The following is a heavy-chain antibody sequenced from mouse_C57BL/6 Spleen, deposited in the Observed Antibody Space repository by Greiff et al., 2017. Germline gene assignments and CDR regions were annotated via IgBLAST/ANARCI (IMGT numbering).Heavy chain of an antibody. D-gene: IGHD2-5*01. CDR1: GYTFTSYD. CDR3: ARSDYSNPAWFAY. J-gene: IGHJ3*01. CDR2: IYPRDGST. Sequence: QVQLQQSGPELVKPGASVKLSCKASGYTFTSYDINWVKQRPGQGLEWIGWIYPRDGSTKYNEKFKGQATLTVDPSSSTAYMELHSLISEDSAVYVCARSDYSNPAWFAYWGQGTLVTVSA. V-gene: IGHV1-85*01.